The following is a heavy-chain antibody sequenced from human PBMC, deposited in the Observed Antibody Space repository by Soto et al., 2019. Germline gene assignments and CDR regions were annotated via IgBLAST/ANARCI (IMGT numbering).Heavy chain of an antibody. V-gene: IGHV3-23*01. Sequence: EVQLLESGGGLVQPGGSLRLSCAASGFTFSSYAMSWVRQAPGKGLEWVSAISGSGGSTYYADSVKGRFTISRDNSKNTLYLQMNSLRGEDTAVYYCAKDWDHITVVRGVELVPDAFDIWGQGTMVTVSS. CDR1: GFTFSSYA. CDR3: AKDWDHITVVRGVELVPDAFDI. J-gene: IGHJ3*02. CDR2: ISGSGGST. D-gene: IGHD3-10*01.